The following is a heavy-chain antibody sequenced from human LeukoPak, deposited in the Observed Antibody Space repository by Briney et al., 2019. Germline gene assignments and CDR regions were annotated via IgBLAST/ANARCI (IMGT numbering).Heavy chain of an antibody. V-gene: IGHV4-39*07. CDR2: IYYSGST. Sequence: SETLSLTCTVSGGSISSSSYYWGWIRQPPGKGLEWIGSIYYSGSTYYNPTLKSRVTISVDTSKNQFSLKLSSVTAADTAMYYCARYEFAYYYFDCWGQGTLVTVSS. CDR1: GGSISSSSYY. D-gene: IGHD3-3*01. CDR3: ARYEFAYYYFDC. J-gene: IGHJ4*02.